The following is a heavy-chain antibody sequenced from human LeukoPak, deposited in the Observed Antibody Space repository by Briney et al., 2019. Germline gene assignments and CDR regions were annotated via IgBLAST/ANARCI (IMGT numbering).Heavy chain of an antibody. CDR1: GFIVSDNY. D-gene: IGHD3-3*01. CDR3: ARVYYDFWSGYYADY. CDR2: IYSGGST. V-gene: IGHV3-66*01. J-gene: IGHJ4*02. Sequence: GGSLRLSCAASGFIVSDNYMTWVRQAPGKGLEWVSVIYSGGSTYYADSVKGRFTISRDNSKNTLHLQMNSLRAEDTAVYYCARVYYDFWSGYYADYWGQGTLVTVSS.